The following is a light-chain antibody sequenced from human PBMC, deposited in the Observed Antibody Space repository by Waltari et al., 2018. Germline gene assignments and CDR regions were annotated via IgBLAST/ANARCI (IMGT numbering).Light chain of an antibody. J-gene: IGLJ2*01. V-gene: IGLV1-36*01. CDR2: YDD. CDR3: ATWDHSLKGPV. Sequence: QSVLTQPPSVSGAPRQRVTISCSGSSSNIGNNAVSCYQHLPWKTPKLLIFYDDVVPRGVSHLFYGSNSATSASLSISGLKSDGAADYYCATWDHSLKGPVFGGGTKLTVL. CDR1: SSNIGNNA.